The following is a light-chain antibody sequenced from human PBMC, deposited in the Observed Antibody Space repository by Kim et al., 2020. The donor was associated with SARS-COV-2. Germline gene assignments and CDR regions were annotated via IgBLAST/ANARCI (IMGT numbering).Light chain of an antibody. CDR2: FDS. Sequence: VSPGYRSRITCGGNNLGSEGLNWYQQKPGQSPVLLIYFDSGWPGIPERFSGSNSGNTATLTIKKVEPGDEADYYCQVWNSGSDQWVFGGGTKLTVL. CDR1: NLGSEG. V-gene: IGLV3-21*04. J-gene: IGLJ3*02. CDR3: QVWNSGSDQWV.